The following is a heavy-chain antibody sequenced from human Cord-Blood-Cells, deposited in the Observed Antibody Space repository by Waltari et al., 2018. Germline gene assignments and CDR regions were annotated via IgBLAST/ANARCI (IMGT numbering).Heavy chain of an antibody. CDR3: ASGGDDYGDYYFDY. D-gene: IGHD4-17*01. CDR1: GGTFSSYA. CDR2: IIPIFGTA. Sequence: QVQLVQSGAEVKKPGSSVKVSCKASGGTFSSYAICWVRQLPGQGLEWMGGIIPIFGTANYAQKFQGRVTITADESTSTAYMELSSLRSEDTAVYYCASGGDDYGDYYFDYWGQGTLVTVSS. V-gene: IGHV1-69*01. J-gene: IGHJ4*02.